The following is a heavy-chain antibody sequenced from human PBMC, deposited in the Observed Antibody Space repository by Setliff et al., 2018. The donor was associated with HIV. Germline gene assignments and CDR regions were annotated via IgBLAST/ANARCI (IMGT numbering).Heavy chain of an antibody. CDR3: AAATTLLSPRA. D-gene: IGHD2-15*01. CDR1: GGSFSGYY. Sequence: SETLSLTCAVYGGSFSGYYWSWIRQPPGKGLEWIGEISHSGSTNYNPSLKSRVTISVDTSKNQFTLKLSSVTAADTAVYYCAAATTLLSPRAWGQGTLVTVS. CDR2: ISHSGST. J-gene: IGHJ5*02. V-gene: IGHV4-34*01.